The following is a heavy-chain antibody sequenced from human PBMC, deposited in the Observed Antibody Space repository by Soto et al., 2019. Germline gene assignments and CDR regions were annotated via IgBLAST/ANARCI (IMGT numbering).Heavy chain of an antibody. J-gene: IGHJ4*02. CDR2: ITTFNGKT. Sequence: QVPLVQSGAEVKRPGASVKVSCKASNYTFINFGISWVRQAPGQGLEWMGWITTFNGKTNYAQKFQGRITITADTSTSTAYMELRSLISDDTAVYYCVRGRFAYFDPPASDYWGQGTLVTVSS. V-gene: IGHV1-18*01. CDR1: NYTFINFG. D-gene: IGHD3-9*01. CDR3: VRGRFAYFDPPASDY.